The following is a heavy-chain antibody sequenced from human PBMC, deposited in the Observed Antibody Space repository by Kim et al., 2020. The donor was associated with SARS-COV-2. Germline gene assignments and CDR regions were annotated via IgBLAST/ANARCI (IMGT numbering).Heavy chain of an antibody. CDR3: ARERSSSGYYFDY. J-gene: IGHJ4*02. Sequence: YAVSMKSRITINPDTSKNQFSLQLNSVTPEDTAVYYCARERSSSGYYFDYWGQGTLVTVSS. D-gene: IGHD6-13*01. V-gene: IGHV6-1*01.